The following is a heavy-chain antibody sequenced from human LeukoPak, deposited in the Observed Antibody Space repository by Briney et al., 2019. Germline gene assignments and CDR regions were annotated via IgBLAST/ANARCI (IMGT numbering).Heavy chain of an antibody. CDR3: AKRGNPTVGHHYLDV. CDR2: ICHSDSNT. Sequence: GGSLRLSCAASGFTFSSSDMSWVRQAPGGGLEWVSSICHSDSNTYYADSVMGRFTISKDNSKNTLYLQMNSLSAEDTAVYYCAKRGNPTVGHHYLDVWGKGTTVSVSS. CDR1: GFTFSSSD. J-gene: IGHJ6*03. V-gene: IGHV3-23*05. D-gene: IGHD1-1*01.